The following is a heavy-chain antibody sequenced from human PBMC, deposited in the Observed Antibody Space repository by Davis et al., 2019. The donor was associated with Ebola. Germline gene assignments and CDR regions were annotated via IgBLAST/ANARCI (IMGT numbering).Heavy chain of an antibody. J-gene: IGHJ6*02. V-gene: IGHV3-9*01. CDR3: AKEGVVPAATDKPHYYYYGMDV. CDR2: ISWNSGSI. CDR1: GFTFSSYW. D-gene: IGHD2-2*01. Sequence: SLKISCAASGFTFSSYWMHWVRQAPGKGLEWVSGISWNSGSIGYADSVKGRFTISRDNAKNSLYLQMNSLRAEDTALYYCAKEGVVPAATDKPHYYYYGMDVWGQGTTVTVSS.